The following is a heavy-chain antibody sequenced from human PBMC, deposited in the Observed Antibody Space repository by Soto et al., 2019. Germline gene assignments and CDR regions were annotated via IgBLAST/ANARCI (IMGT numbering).Heavy chain of an antibody. Sequence: QVQLVESGGGVVQPGRSLRLSCAASGFTFSSYAMHWVRQAPGKGLEWVAVISYDGSNKYYADSVKGRFTISRDNSKNTLYLQMNSLRADVSAVYYCARERIAVAGYYFDYWGQGTLVTVSS. CDR2: ISYDGSNK. V-gene: IGHV3-30-3*01. J-gene: IGHJ4*02. D-gene: IGHD6-19*01. CDR1: GFTFSSYA. CDR3: ARERIAVAGYYFDY.